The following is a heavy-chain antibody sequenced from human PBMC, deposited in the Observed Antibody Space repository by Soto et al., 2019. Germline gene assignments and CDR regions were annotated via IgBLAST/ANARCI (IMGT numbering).Heavy chain of an antibody. Sequence: GGSLRLSCAASGFTFSSYAMSWVRQAPGKGLEWVSAISGSGGSTYYADSVKGRFTISRDNSKNTLYLQMNSLRAEDTAIYYCARDISSGWKQNWFDPWGQGTLVTVSS. J-gene: IGHJ5*02. D-gene: IGHD3-22*01. V-gene: IGHV3-23*01. CDR3: ARDISSGWKQNWFDP. CDR2: ISGSGGST. CDR1: GFTFSSYA.